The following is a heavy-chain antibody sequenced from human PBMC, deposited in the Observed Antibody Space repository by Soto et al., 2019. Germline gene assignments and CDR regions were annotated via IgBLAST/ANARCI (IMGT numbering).Heavy chain of an antibody. J-gene: IGHJ4*02. CDR1: GDTFSFYS. V-gene: IGHV1-69*04. CDR2: VNPILSMS. CDR3: ATSYGAGYRAFDY. Sequence: QVQLVQSGAEVKRPGSSVKVSCKASGDTFSFYSINWVRQAPGLGLEWMGRVNPILSMSNYAQRFQGRVTITADKSTRTAYSELSGLRSEDTAMYYCATSYGAGYRAFDYWGQGALVTVSS. D-gene: IGHD3-10*01.